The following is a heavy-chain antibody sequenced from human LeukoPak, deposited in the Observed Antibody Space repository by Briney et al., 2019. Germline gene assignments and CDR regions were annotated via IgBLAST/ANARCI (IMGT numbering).Heavy chain of an antibody. CDR3: ARASRSSSWTDYFDY. CDR2: IWYDGSNK. V-gene: IGHV3-33*01. CDR1: GFTFRNYG. J-gene: IGHJ4*02. D-gene: IGHD6-6*01. Sequence: GGSLRLSCAASGFTFRNYGMHWVRQAPGKGLEWVAVIWYDGSNKYYADSVKGRFTISRDNSKNTLYLQMNSLRAEDTAVYYCARASRSSSWTDYFDYWGQGTLVTVSS.